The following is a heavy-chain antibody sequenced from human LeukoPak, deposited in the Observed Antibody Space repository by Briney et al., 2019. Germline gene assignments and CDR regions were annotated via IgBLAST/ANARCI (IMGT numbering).Heavy chain of an antibody. D-gene: IGHD2-2*01. CDR2: IIPIFGTA. Sequence: GASVKVSCKASGYTFTSYDINWVRQAPGQGLEWMGGIIPIFGTANYAQKFQGRVTITADESTSTAYMELSSLRSEDTAVYYCARELVVPAAESYNWFDPWGQGTLVTVSS. J-gene: IGHJ5*02. CDR3: ARELVVPAAESYNWFDP. CDR1: GYTFTSYD. V-gene: IGHV1-69*13.